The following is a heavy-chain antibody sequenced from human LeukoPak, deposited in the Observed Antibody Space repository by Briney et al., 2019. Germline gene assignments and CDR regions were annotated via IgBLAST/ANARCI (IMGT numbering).Heavy chain of an antibody. Sequence: SETLSLTCTVSGGSISSGDYYWSWIRQPPGKGLEWIGYIYYSGSTYYNPSLKSRVTISVDTSKNQFSLKLSSATAADTAVYYCARGRGWLRPFDYWGQGTLVTVSS. D-gene: IGHD5-12*01. CDR2: IYYSGST. J-gene: IGHJ4*02. CDR1: GGSISSGDYY. CDR3: ARGRGWLRPFDY. V-gene: IGHV4-30-4*08.